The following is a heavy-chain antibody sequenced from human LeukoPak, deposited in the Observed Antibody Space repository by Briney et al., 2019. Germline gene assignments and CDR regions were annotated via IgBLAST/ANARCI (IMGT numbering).Heavy chain of an antibody. D-gene: IGHD3-9*01. CDR2: IGTAGDT. CDR1: GFTFSSYD. CDR3: ARAVAHYDILTGFHYYYGMDV. V-gene: IGHV3-13*01. J-gene: IGHJ6*02. Sequence: GGSLRLSCAASGFTFSSYDMHWVRQATGKGLEWVSAIGTAGDTYYPGSVKGRFTISRENAKNSLYLQMNSLRAEDTAVYYCARAVAHYDILTGFHYYYGMDVWGQGTTVTDSS.